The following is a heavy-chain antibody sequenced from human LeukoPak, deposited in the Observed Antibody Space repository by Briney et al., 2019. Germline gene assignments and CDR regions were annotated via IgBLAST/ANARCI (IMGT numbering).Heavy chain of an antibody. Sequence: SETLSLTCTVSGGSISSYYWSWIRQPPGKGLEWIGSISYSGNTYYNQSLKSRVTMSVDTSKNQFSLKLSSVTAADTAVYYCARLFSPKRKTNWFDPWGQGTLVTVSS. CDR1: GGSISSYY. V-gene: IGHV4-59*04. CDR3: ARLFSPKRKTNWFDP. CDR2: ISYSGNT. J-gene: IGHJ5*02.